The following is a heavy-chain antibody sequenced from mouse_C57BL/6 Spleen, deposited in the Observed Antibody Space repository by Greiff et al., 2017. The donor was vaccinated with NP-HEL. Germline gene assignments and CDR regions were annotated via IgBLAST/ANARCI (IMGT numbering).Heavy chain of an antibody. V-gene: IGHV5-4*01. D-gene: IGHD2-3*01. CDR1: GFTFSSYA. CDR2: ISDGGSYT. Sequence: EVMLVESGGGLVKPGGSLKLSCAASGFTFSSYAMSWVRQTPEKRLEWVATISDGGSYTYYPDNVKGRFTISRDNAKNNLYLQMSHLKSEDTAMYYCARDRYDGYYGGHFDYWGQGTTLTVSS. CDR3: ARDRYDGYYGGHFDY. J-gene: IGHJ2*01.